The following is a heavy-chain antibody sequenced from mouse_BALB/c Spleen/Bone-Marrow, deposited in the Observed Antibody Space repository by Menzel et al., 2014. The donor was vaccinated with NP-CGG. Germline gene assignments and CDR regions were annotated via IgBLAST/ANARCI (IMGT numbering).Heavy chain of an antibody. V-gene: IGHV14-3*02. D-gene: IGHD1-1*01. CDR2: IDPANGNT. Sequence: EVKVVESGAELMKPGASVKLSCTASGFNIKDTYMHWVKQRPEQGLEWIGRIDPANGNTKYDPKFQGKATITADTSSNTAYLQLSSLTSEDTAVFYCAYGSSYDYFDYWGQGTTLTVSS. J-gene: IGHJ2*01. CDR3: AYGSSYDYFDY. CDR1: GFNIKDTY.